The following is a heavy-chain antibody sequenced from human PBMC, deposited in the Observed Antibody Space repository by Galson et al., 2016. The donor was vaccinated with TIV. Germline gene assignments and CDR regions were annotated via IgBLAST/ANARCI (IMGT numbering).Heavy chain of an antibody. CDR3: ASDVTLDY. J-gene: IGHJ4*02. D-gene: IGHD2/OR15-2a*01. V-gene: IGHV4-31*03. CDR1: GASITIGGNY. Sequence: TLSLTCTVSGASITIGGNYWSWIRQHPGKGLECIGYIYYRGSTYYNPSLKSRVTISIDTSKNQFSLKLSSVTAADTAIYYFASDVTLDYWGQGTLVTVSS. CDR2: IYYRGST.